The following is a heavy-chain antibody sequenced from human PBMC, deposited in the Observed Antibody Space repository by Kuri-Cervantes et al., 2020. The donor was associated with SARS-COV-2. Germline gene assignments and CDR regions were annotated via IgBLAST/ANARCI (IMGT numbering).Heavy chain of an antibody. J-gene: IGHJ4*02. CDR2: IRSKAYGGTT. CDR1: GFTFGDYA. Sequence: GGSLRLSCTASGFTFGDYAMSWVRQAPGKGLEWVGFIRSKAYGGTTEYAASVKGRFTISRDDSKNMAYLQVNSLKTEDTAVYYCTTLIDYWGQGALVTVSS. CDR3: TTLIDY. V-gene: IGHV3-49*04.